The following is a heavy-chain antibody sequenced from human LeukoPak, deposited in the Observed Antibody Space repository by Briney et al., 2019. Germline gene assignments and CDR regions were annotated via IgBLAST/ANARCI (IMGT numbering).Heavy chain of an antibody. CDR1: GFIFSNFG. V-gene: IGHV3-23*01. J-gene: IGHJ4*02. CDR3: AKGFYGSGSSYFDA. Sequence: GGSLRLSCTVSGFIFSNFGLSWVRQPPGKGLEWVSAIGMGDDTYYADTVKGRFTIARDNSKNTLFLQMNSLSAEDTAIYYCAKGFYGSGSSYFDAWGQGTLVSVSS. D-gene: IGHD3-10*01. CDR2: IGMGDDT.